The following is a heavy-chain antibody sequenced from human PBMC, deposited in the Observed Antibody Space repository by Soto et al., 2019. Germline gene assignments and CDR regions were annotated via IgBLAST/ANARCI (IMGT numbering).Heavy chain of an antibody. V-gene: IGHV1-69*12. CDR1: GGTFSSYA. J-gene: IGHJ6*02. CDR2: TIPIFGKA. CDR3: ARADYYDYGMDV. Sequence: QVQLVQSGAEVKKPGSSVKVSCKASGGTFSSYAISWVRQAPGQGLEWMGGTIPIFGKANYAKKFQGRVTITADESTSTAYMELSSLRSEDTAVYYCARADYYDYGMDVWGQGTTVTVSS.